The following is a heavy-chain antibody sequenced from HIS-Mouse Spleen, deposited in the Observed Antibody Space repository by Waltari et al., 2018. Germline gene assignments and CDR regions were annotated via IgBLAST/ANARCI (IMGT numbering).Heavy chain of an antibody. Sequence: QVQLQESGPGLVKPSQTLSLTCTVPGGSISSGGYYWSWIRQHPGKGLEWIGYIYSSGSTYHNPSLKSRVNILVDTSKNQFSLKLSSVTAADTAVYYCARSPYYDFWSGYSDNWFDPWGQGTLVTVSS. V-gene: IGHV4-31*03. D-gene: IGHD3-3*01. J-gene: IGHJ5*02. CDR3: ARSPYYDFWSGYSDNWFDP. CDR1: GGSISSGGYY. CDR2: IYSSGST.